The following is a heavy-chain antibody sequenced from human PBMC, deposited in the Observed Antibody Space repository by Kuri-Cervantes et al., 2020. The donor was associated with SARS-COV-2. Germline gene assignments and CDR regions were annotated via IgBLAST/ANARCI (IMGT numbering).Heavy chain of an antibody. D-gene: IGHD3-3*01. CDR3: ARPITIFGVVDY. CDR2: IYPGDSDT. CDR1: GYSFTSYW. V-gene: IGHV5-51*01. J-gene: IGHJ4*02. Sequence: KVSCKGSGYSFTSYWIGWVRHMPGKGLEWMGIIYPGDSDTRYSPSFQGQVTISADKSISTAYLQWSSLKASDTAMYYCARPITIFGVVDYWGQGTLVTVSS.